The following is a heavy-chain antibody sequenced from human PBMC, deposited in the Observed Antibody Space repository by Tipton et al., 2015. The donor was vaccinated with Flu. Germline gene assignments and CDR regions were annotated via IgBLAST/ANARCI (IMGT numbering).Heavy chain of an antibody. V-gene: IGHV4-39*07. CDR3: ARDRLLWFGDRYGMDV. D-gene: IGHD3-10*01. CDR2: IYYSGST. CDR1: GGSISSSSYY. J-gene: IGHJ6*02. Sequence: LRLSCTVSGGSISSSSYYWGWIRQPPGKELEWIGSIYYSGSTYYNPSLKSRVTISVDTSKNQFSLKLSSVTAADTAVYYCARDRLLWFGDRYGMDVWGQGTTVTVSS.